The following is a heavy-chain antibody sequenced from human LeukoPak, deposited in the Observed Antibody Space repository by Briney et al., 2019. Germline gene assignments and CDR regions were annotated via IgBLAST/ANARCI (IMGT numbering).Heavy chain of an antibody. D-gene: IGHD6-19*01. CDR1: GFTFSSYG. CDR2: ISGSGGST. V-gene: IGHV3-23*01. CDR3: AKPKYSSGWYRFYFDY. J-gene: IGHJ4*02. Sequence: GGTLRLSCAASGFTFSSYGMSWVRQAPGKGLEWVSAISGSGGSTFYADSVKGGFTISRDNSKNTLYLQMNSLRAEDTAVYYCAKPKYSSGWYRFYFDYWGQGTLVTVSS.